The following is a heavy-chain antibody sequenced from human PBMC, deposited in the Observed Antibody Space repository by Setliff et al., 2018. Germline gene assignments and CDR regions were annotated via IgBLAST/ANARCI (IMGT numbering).Heavy chain of an antibody. D-gene: IGHD1-26*01. V-gene: IGHV3-21*01. CDR2: ISPDSIYI. CDR1: GFTFRTFS. CDR3: AKDNEWDWEYFDY. Sequence: GGSLRLSCAASGFTFRTFSMHWVRQAPGKGLEWVSSISPDSIYIYYADSVKGRFTISRDNSKNTLYLQMNSLRAEDTAVYYCAKDNEWDWEYFDYWGQGTLVT. J-gene: IGHJ4*02.